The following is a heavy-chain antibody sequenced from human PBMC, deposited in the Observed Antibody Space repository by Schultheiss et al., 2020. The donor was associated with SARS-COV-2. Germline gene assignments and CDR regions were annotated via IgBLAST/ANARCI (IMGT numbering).Heavy chain of an antibody. V-gene: IGHV3-23*01. CDR2: ISASGVYT. J-gene: IGHJ4*02. CDR3: ARPSAMVRPYYFDY. D-gene: IGHD3-10*01. CDR1: GFTFSNAW. Sequence: GGSLRLSCAASGFTFSNAWMNWVRQAPGKGLEWVSAISASGVYTYHADSVKGRFTISRDTSKNTLYLQMNSLRAEDTAVYYCARPSAMVRPYYFDYWGQGTLVTVSS.